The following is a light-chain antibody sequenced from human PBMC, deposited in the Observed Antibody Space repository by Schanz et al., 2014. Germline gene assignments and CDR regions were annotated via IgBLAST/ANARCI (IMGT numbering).Light chain of an antibody. CDR1: SSNIGAGYD. V-gene: IGLV1-40*01. CDR3: AAWDDSLNGRNWV. J-gene: IGLJ3*02. Sequence: QSVLTQPPSVSGAPGQRVTISCTGSSSNIGAGYDVHWYQQLPGTAPKVLIYFNDQRPSGVPDRFSASKSGTSASLAITGLQSEDEADYYCAAWDDSLNGRNWVFGGGTKLTVL. CDR2: FND.